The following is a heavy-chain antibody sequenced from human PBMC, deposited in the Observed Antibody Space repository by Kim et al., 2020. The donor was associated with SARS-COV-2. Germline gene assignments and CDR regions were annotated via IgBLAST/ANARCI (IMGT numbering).Heavy chain of an antibody. V-gene: IGHV3-21*01. Sequence: ADSVKGRFPISRDNAKNSLYLQMNSLRAEDTAVYYWARAPTDYGDSAFDYWGQGTLVTVSS. CDR3: ARAPTDYGDSAFDY. D-gene: IGHD4-17*01. J-gene: IGHJ4*02.